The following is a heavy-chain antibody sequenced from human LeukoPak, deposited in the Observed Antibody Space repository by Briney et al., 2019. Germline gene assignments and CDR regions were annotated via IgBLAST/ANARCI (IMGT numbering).Heavy chain of an antibody. CDR2: IKEDGSEK. Sequence: GGSLRLSCAASGFTFSSYWMTWVRQAPGKGLEWVANIKEDGSEKYYVDSVEGRFTISRDNAKNSLYLQMNSLRAEDTAVYYCARESNDYCDYTPGYWGQGTLVTVSS. CDR1: GFTFSSYW. V-gene: IGHV3-7*01. D-gene: IGHD4-17*01. CDR3: ARESNDYCDYTPGY. J-gene: IGHJ4*02.